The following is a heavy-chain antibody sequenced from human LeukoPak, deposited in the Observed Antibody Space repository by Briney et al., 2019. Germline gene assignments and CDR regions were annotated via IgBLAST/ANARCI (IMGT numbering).Heavy chain of an antibody. V-gene: IGHV4-4*07. D-gene: IGHD1-1*01. CDR1: GGSISSYY. J-gene: IGHJ5*02. CDR3: ARDLGTSGSNWFDP. CDR2: IYTSGST. Sequence: SETLSLTCTVSGGSISSYYWSWIRQPAGKGLEWIGRIYTSGSTNYNPSLKSRVTMSVDTSKNQFSLKLGSVTAADTAVYYCARDLGTSGSNWFDPRGQGTLVTVSS.